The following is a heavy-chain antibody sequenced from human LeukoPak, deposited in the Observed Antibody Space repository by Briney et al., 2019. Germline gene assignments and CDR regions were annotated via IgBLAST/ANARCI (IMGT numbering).Heavy chain of an antibody. D-gene: IGHD1-14*01. Sequence: SETLSLTCTVSGYSISSGYYWGWIRPPPGKGLEWIGSIYHSGSTYYNPSLKSRVTISVDTSKNQFSLKLSSVTAADTAVYYCARVRDNWNHKDAYYFDYWGQGTLVTVSS. J-gene: IGHJ4*02. CDR1: GYSISSGYY. V-gene: IGHV4-38-2*02. CDR2: IYHSGST. CDR3: ARVRDNWNHKDAYYFDY.